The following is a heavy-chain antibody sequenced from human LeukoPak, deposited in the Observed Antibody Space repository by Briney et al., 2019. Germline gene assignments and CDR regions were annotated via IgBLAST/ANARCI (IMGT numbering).Heavy chain of an antibody. D-gene: IGHD1-1*01. CDR2: INPNSGGT. J-gene: IGHJ3*02. CDR3: ARDRALESPRYAFDI. Sequence: ASVKVSCKASGGTFSSYAISWVRQAPGQGLEWMGWINPNSGGTNYAQKFQGRVTMTRDTSISTAYMELSRLRSDDTAVYYCARDRALESPRYAFDIWGQGTMVTVSS. V-gene: IGHV1-2*02. CDR1: GGTFSSYA.